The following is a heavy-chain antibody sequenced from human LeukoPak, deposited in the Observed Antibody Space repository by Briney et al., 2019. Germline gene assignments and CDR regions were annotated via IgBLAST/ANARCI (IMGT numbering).Heavy chain of an antibody. Sequence: SETLSLTCTVSGYSISSGYYWGWIRQPPGKGLAWIGSIYHSGSTYYNPSLKSRVTISVDTSKNQFSLKLSSVTAADTAVYYCARVRRSIVGATLFDYWGQGTLVTVSS. CDR3: ARVRRSIVGATLFDY. CDR2: IYHSGST. J-gene: IGHJ4*02. D-gene: IGHD1-26*01. V-gene: IGHV4-38-2*02. CDR1: GYSISSGYY.